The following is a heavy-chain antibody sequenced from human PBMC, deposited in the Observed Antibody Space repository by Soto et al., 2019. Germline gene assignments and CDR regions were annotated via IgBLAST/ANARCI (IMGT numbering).Heavy chain of an antibody. J-gene: IGHJ3*02. D-gene: IGHD5-12*01. Sequence: EVQLLESGGGLVQPGGSLRLSCAASGFTFSSNAMSWVRQAPGKGLEWVSAISGSGGSTYYADSVKGRFTISRDNSKNTLYLQMNSLRAEYAAVYYCAKDVLYSGYGWGDGFAIWGQGTMVTVSS. CDR1: GFTFSSNA. CDR3: AKDVLYSGYGWGDGFAI. V-gene: IGHV3-23*01. CDR2: ISGSGGST.